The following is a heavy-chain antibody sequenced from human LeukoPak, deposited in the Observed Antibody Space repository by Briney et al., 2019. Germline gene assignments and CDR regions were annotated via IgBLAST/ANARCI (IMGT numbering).Heavy chain of an antibody. J-gene: IGHJ5*02. CDR2: INTNTGNP. Sequence: ASVKVSCKASGYTFTSYAMNWVRQAPGQGLEWMGWINTNTGNPTYAQDFTGRFVFSLDTSVNTAYLQISSLKAEDTAVYYCARDRAFYYDSSSYNFGDKGRSPSWFDPWGQGTLVTVSS. V-gene: IGHV7-4-1*02. D-gene: IGHD3-22*01. CDR1: GYTFTSYA. CDR3: ARDRAFYYDSSSYNFGDKGRSPSWFDP.